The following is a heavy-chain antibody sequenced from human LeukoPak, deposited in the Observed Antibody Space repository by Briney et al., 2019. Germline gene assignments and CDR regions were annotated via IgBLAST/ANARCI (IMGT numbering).Heavy chain of an antibody. CDR1: GFTFSSYA. CDR3: AKGYSSSLYDAFDI. V-gene: IGHV3-23*01. Sequence: GGSLRLSCVASGFTFSSYAMSWVRQAPGKGLEWVSTISGSGGSTHNADSVKGRFTISRDNSKNTLYPQMNSLRAEDTALYYCAKGYSSSLYDAFDIWGQGTMVTVSS. D-gene: IGHD6-13*01. CDR2: ISGSGGST. J-gene: IGHJ3*02.